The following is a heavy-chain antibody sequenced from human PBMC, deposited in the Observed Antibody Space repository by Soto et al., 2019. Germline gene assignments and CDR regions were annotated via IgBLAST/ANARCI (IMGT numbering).Heavy chain of an antibody. J-gene: IGHJ3*02. CDR1: GGSISSGGYS. V-gene: IGHV4-30-2*01. CDR3: ARLEMATIISFAFDI. D-gene: IGHD5-12*01. Sequence: QLQLQESGSGLVKLSQTLSLTCAVSGGSISSGGYSWSWIRQPPGKGLEWIGYIYHSGSTYYNPSLKSRVTISVDRSKNQFSLKLSSVTAADTAVYYCARLEMATIISFAFDIWGQGTMVTVSS. CDR2: IYHSGST.